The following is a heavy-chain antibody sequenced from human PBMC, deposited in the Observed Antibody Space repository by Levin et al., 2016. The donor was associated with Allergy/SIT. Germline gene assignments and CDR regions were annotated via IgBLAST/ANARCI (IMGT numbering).Heavy chain of an antibody. CDR2: IDPSDSYT. J-gene: IGHJ6*02. CDR1: GYSFTSYW. V-gene: IGHV5-10-1*01. Sequence: GGPLRLSCKGSGYSFTSYWISWVRQMPGKGLEWMGRIDPSDSYTNYSPSFQGHVTISADKSISTAYLQWSSLKASDTAMYYCARVDYDFWSGSFLGGHYYYYGMDVWGQGTTVTVSS. CDR3: ARVDYDFWSGSFLGGHYYYYGMDV. D-gene: IGHD3-3*01.